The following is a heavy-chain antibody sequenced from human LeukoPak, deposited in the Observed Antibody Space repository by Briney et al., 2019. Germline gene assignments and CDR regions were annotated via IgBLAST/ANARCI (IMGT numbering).Heavy chain of an antibody. CDR1: GFTFSSYE. D-gene: IGHD6-13*01. Sequence: PGGSLRLSCAASGFTFSSYEMNWVRQAPGKGLEWVSYISSSGSTIYYADSVKGRLTISRDNAKNSLYLQMNSLRAEDTAVYYCARVSPYSSSWYSGFDPWGQGTLVTVSS. CDR2: ISSSGSTI. J-gene: IGHJ5*02. CDR3: ARVSPYSSSWYSGFDP. V-gene: IGHV3-48*03.